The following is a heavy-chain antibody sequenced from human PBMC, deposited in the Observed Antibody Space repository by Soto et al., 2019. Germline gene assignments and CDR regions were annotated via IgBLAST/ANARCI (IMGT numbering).Heavy chain of an antibody. D-gene: IGHD2-21*01. Sequence: SETLSLTCPVPGGSCSRTNYYWGWIRQPPGKGLEWIGRFYYSGITYYNPSLKSRVTISVDTSKKQFSLDLSSVTAADTAVYYCVSQVPGIANYFDYWGQVALVTVS. CDR2: FYYSGIT. V-gene: IGHV4-39*01. CDR3: VSQVPGIANYFDY. CDR1: GGSCSRTNYY. J-gene: IGHJ4*02.